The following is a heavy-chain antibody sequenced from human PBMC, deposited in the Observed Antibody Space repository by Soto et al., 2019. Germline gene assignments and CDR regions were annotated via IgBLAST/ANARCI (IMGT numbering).Heavy chain of an antibody. CDR2: IIPILGIA. CDR1: GGTFSSYT. V-gene: IGHV1-69*04. CDR3: ARDEAATISGGY. D-gene: IGHD5-12*01. Sequence: SVKVSCKASGGTFSSYTISWVRQAPGQGLEWMGRIIPILGIANYAQKFQGRVTITADKSTSTAYMELSSLRSEDTAVYYCARDEAATISGGYWGQGTLVTVSS. J-gene: IGHJ4*02.